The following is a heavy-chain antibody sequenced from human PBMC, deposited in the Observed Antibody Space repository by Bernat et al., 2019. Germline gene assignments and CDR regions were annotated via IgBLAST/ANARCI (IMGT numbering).Heavy chain of an antibody. V-gene: IGHV1-69*01. CDR1: GGTFSSYA. D-gene: IGHD2-2*01. Sequence: QVQLVQSGAEVKKPGSSVKVSCKASGGTFSSYAISWVRQAPGQGLEWMGGIIPIFGTANYEQKFQGRVTITADESTSTAYMELSSLRSEDTAVYYCARAGGYCSSTSCYAFDIWGQGTMVTVSS. CDR3: ARAGGYCSSTSCYAFDI. J-gene: IGHJ3*02. CDR2: IIPIFGTA.